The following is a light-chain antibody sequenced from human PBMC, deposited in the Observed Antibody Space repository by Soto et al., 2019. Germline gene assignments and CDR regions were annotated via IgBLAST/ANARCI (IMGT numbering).Light chain of an antibody. V-gene: IGKV1-39*01. J-gene: IGKJ1*01. CDR1: QSISSY. Sequence: DIQMTQSPSSLSASVGDRVTITCRASQSISSYLNWYQHKPGKAPKLLIYAASSLQTGVPSGFSGSRSGTDFALTISSLQRDDFATYYCQQTDSFPRTFGQGTRWISN. CDR3: QQTDSFPRT. CDR2: AAS.